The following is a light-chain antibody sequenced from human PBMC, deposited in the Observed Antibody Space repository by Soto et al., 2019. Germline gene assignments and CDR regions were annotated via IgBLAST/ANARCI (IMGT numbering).Light chain of an antibody. Sequence: QSVLTQPPSASGTPGQRVIISCSGSNSNIGTYTVNWYQQLPGTAPKLLIYTDYQRPSGVPDRFSGSRSCTSASLAISGLQSEDEADYYCASWDDSLSGGVFGGGTKLTVL. J-gene: IGLJ3*02. CDR3: ASWDDSLSGGV. CDR2: TDY. V-gene: IGLV1-44*01. CDR1: NSNIGTYT.